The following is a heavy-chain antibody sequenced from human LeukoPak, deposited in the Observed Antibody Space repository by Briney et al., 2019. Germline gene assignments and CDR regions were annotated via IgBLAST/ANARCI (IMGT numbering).Heavy chain of an antibody. J-gene: IGHJ4*02. CDR2: ISSDGSSA. CDR3: ARDKEDDYGGSTFDY. CDR1: GFTFSSYW. D-gene: IGHD4-23*01. V-gene: IGHV3-74*01. Sequence: PRGSPRLSCAASGFTFSSYWMRWVRQAPGKGLVWVSRISSDGSSAAYADSVKGRFTISRDNAKNTLYLQMNSLRAENTAVYFCARDKEDDYGGSTFDYWGLGTLVTVSS.